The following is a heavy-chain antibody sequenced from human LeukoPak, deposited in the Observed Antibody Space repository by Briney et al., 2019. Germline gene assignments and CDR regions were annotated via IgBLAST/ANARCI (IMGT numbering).Heavy chain of an antibody. V-gene: IGHV4-34*01. J-gene: IGHJ3*02. D-gene: IGHD3-10*01. CDR2: INHSGST. Sequence: SETLSLTCAVYGGSFSGYYWSWNRQPPGKGLEWIGEINHSGSTNYNPSLKSRVTISVDTSKNQFSLKLSSVTAADTAVYYCARGQVLWWSYAFDIWGQGTMVTVSS. CDR1: GGSFSGYY. CDR3: ARGQVLWWSYAFDI.